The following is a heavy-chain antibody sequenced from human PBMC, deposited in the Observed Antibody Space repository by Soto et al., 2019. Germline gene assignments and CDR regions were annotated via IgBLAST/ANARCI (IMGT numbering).Heavy chain of an antibody. J-gene: IGHJ4*02. CDR3: ARHDHRYANY. Sequence: PGGSLRLSCAASGFTFGKYWMAWVRQAPGKGLEWLANIKRDGSEKYYVDSVRGRFTISRDNAKNSLYLQMSSLRVEDTAVYYFARHDHRYANYWGQGTLVTVSS. CDR2: IKRDGSEK. V-gene: IGHV3-7*01. D-gene: IGHD5-12*01. CDR1: GFTFGKYW.